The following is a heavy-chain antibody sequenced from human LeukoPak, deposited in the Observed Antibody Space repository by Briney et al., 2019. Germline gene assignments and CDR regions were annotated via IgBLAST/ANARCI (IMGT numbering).Heavy chain of an antibody. J-gene: IGHJ4*02. V-gene: IGHV3-7*01. D-gene: IGHD4-17*01. CDR2: IKQDGSEK. CDR3: ARDLGLRGNYFDY. CDR1: GFTFSSYW. Sequence: GGSLRLSCAASGFTFSSYWMSWVRQAPGKGLEWVANIKQDGSEKYYVDSVKGRFTISRDNAKNSLYLQMNSLRAEDTAVYYCARDLGLRGNYFDYWGQGTLVTVSS.